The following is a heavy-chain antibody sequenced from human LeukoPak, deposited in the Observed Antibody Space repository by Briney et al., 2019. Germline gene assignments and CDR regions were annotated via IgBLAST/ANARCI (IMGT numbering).Heavy chain of an antibody. CDR2: IYTGGDT. V-gene: IGHV3-66*01. CDR3: ATISDLLYYFDS. CDR1: GFTVSSNY. Sequence: GSLRLSCAASGFTVSSNYMSWVRQAPGKGLEWVSLIYTGGDTYYADSVKGRFTLSRDNSKNTVYLQMNSLRVEDTAMYCCATISDLLYYFDSWGQGTLVTVSS. J-gene: IGHJ4*02.